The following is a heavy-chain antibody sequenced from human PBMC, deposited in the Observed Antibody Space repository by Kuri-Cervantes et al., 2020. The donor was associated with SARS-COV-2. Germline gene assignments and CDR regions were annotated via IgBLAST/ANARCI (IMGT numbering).Heavy chain of an antibody. CDR1: GFTFSSYG. J-gene: IGHJ4*02. CDR2: ISYDGSNK. D-gene: IGHD3-22*01. Sequence: GESLKISCAASGFTFSSYGMHWVRQAPGKGLEWVAVISYDGSNKYYADSVKGRFTISRDNAKNSLYLQMNSLRDEDTAVYYCARDQTYYYDSSGYPGDYWGQGTLVTVSS. CDR3: ARDQTYYYDSSGYPGDY. V-gene: IGHV3-30*03.